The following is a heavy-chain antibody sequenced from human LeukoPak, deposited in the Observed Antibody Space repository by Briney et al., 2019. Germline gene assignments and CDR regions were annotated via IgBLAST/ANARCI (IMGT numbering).Heavy chain of an antibody. CDR3: ARDRVPMVRGSPNFDY. CDR2: ISAYNGNT. CDR1: GYTFTSYV. D-gene: IGHD3-10*01. V-gene: IGHV1-18*01. J-gene: IGHJ4*02. Sequence: ASVKVSCKASGYTFTSYVIRWVRQAPGQGLDWMGLISAYNGNTNYAQKLQGRVTMSTDTSTSTAYMELRSLRSDETAVYYCARDRVPMVRGSPNFDYWGQGTLVTVSS.